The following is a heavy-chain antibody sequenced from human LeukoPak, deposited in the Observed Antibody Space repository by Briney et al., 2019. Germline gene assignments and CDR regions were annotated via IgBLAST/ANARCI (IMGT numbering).Heavy chain of an antibody. CDR3: ARGPPSAFDI. V-gene: IGHV4-34*01. CDR2: INHSGST. Sequence: SETLSLTCAVYGGSFSGYYWSWIRQPPGKGLEWIGEINHSGSTNYNPSLKSRVTISVDTSKNQFSLKLSSVTAADTAVYYCARGPPSAFDIWGQGTMVTVSS. J-gene: IGHJ3*02. CDR1: GGSFSGYY.